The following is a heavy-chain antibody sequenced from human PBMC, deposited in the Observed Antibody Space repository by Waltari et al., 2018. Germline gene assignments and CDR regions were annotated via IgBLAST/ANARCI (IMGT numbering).Heavy chain of an antibody. Sequence: QLQLQESGPGLVKPSETLSLTCTVSGGSISSSSYYWGWIRQPPGKGLEWIGSIYYSGSTYYNPSLKSRVTISVDTSKNQFSLKLSSVTAADTAVYYCARDIKAVAGTDWFDPWGQGTLVTVSS. CDR3: ARDIKAVAGTDWFDP. CDR2: IYYSGST. V-gene: IGHV4-39*07. D-gene: IGHD6-19*01. J-gene: IGHJ5*02. CDR1: GGSISSSSYY.